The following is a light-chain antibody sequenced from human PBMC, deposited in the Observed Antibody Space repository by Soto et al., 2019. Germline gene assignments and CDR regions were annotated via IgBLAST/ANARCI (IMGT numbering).Light chain of an antibody. CDR1: SSNIGINS. CDR2: YNN. Sequence: QSVLTQPPSASGAPGQRVTISCSGGSSNIGINSVSWYQQLPGMAPKLLMYYNNQRPSGVPARFSGSKVGTSASLAISGLQYEDAGHYYCAAWDDSLNGHVVFGGGTKLTVL. V-gene: IGLV1-44*01. J-gene: IGLJ2*01. CDR3: AAWDDSLNGHVV.